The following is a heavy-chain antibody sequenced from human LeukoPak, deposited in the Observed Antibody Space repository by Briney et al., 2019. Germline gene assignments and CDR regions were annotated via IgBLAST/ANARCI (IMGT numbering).Heavy chain of an antibody. CDR2: ISYTGSA. Sequence: PSETLSLACTVSAGSISSSTYYWGWIRQPPGKGLAWIGAISYTGSAYYSPSLKTRVTISVDMSKNHFSLSLHSVPAADTAVYYCARHPSVGPIDYWGQGTLVTVSS. J-gene: IGHJ4*02. D-gene: IGHD3-10*01. CDR1: AGSISSSTYY. V-gene: IGHV4-39*01. CDR3: ARHPSVGPIDY.